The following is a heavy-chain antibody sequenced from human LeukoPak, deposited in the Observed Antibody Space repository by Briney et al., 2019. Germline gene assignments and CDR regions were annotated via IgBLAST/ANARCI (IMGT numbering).Heavy chain of an antibody. D-gene: IGHD6-13*01. J-gene: IGHJ6*02. CDR1: GFTFSSYW. V-gene: IGHV3-7*01. CDR3: ARDKGYSSSWSYYYYYGMDV. CDR2: IKQDGSEK. Sequence: GGSLRLSCAASGFTFSSYWMSWVRQAPGKGLEWVANIKQDGSEKYYVDSAKGRFTISRDNAKNSLYLQMNSLRAEDTAVYYCARDKGYSSSWSYYYYYGMDVWGQGTTVTVSS.